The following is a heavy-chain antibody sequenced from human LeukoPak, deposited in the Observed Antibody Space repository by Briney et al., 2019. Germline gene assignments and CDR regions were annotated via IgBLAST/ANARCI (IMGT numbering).Heavy chain of an antibody. Sequence: GGSLRLSCAASGFTFSSYGMHWVRQVPGKGLEWVAVIWYDGSNKYYADSVKGRFTISRDNSKNTLYLQMNSLRAEDTAVYYCAKALRQWLVELGIDYWGQGTLVTVSS. CDR1: GFTFSSYG. CDR2: IWYDGSNK. CDR3: AKALRQWLVELGIDY. V-gene: IGHV3-33*06. J-gene: IGHJ4*02. D-gene: IGHD6-19*01.